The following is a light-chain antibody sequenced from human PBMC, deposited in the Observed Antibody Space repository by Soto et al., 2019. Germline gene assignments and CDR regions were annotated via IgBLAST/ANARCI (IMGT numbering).Light chain of an antibody. CDR2: EVS. J-gene: IGLJ1*01. V-gene: IGLV2-14*03. Sequence: QSALTQPASVFGSPGQSITFSCTGTSSDVGGYNFVSWYQQHPGKAPKLMIYEVSSRPSGVSNRFSGSKSGNTASLTISRVEAGDEADYFCQVWDVSSVHFVFGTGTKVTVL. CDR1: SSDVGGYNF. CDR3: QVWDVSSVHFV.